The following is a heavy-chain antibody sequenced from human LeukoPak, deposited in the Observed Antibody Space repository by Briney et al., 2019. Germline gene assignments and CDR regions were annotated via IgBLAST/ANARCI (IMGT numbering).Heavy chain of an antibody. Sequence: GGSLRLSCAASGFTFSSYAMSWVRQAPGRGLEWVSAISGSGGSTYYADSVKGRFTISRDNSKNTLYLQMNSLRAEDTAVYYCAKDRRRRYYDSSGYYYFDYWGQGTLVTVSS. V-gene: IGHV3-23*01. J-gene: IGHJ4*02. CDR3: AKDRRRRYYDSSGYYYFDY. CDR2: ISGSGGST. CDR1: GFTFSSYA. D-gene: IGHD3-22*01.